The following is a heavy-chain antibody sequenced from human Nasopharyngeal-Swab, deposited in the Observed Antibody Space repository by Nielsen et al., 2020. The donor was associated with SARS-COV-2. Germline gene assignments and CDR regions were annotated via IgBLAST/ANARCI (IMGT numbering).Heavy chain of an antibody. CDR3: ARGDSIWY. J-gene: IGHJ4*02. Sequence: GESLKISCAASGFTFSSYSMNWVRQAPGKGLEWVSYISSSSSTIYNADSVKGRFTVSRDNAKNSLYLQMNSLRAEDTAVYYCARGDSIWYWGQGTLVTVSS. V-gene: IGHV3-48*01. D-gene: IGHD2-21*02. CDR1: GFTFSSYS. CDR2: ISSSSSTI.